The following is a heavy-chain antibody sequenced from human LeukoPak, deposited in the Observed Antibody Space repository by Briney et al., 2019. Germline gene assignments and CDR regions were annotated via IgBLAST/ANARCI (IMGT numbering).Heavy chain of an antibody. CDR2: ISYDGSNK. V-gene: IGHV3-30*04. J-gene: IGHJ4*02. CDR1: GFTFSSYA. CDR3: AREEYSSSPFDY. D-gene: IGHD6-13*01. Sequence: GGSLRLSCAASGFTFSSYAMHWVRQAPGKGLEWVAVISYDGSNKYYADSVKGRFTISRDNSKNTLYLQMNSLRAEDTAVYYCAREEYSSSPFDYWGQGTLVTVAS.